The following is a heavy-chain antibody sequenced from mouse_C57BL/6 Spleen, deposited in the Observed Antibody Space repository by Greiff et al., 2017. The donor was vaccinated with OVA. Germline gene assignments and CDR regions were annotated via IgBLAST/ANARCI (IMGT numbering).Heavy chain of an antibody. V-gene: IGHV1-69*01. D-gene: IGHD4-1*01. Sequence: VQLQQPGAELVMPGASVKLSCKASGYTFTSYWMHWVKQRPGQGLEWIGEIDPSDSYTNYNQKFKGKSTLTVDKSSSTAYMQLSSLTSEDSAVYYCAREITGTYYFDYWGQGTTLTVSS. CDR3: AREITGTYYFDY. CDR1: GYTFTSYW. CDR2: IDPSDSYT. J-gene: IGHJ2*01.